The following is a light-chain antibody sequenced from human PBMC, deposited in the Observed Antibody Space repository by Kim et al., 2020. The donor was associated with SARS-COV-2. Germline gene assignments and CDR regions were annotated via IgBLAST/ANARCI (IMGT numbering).Light chain of an antibody. CDR1: HSVARY. CDR3: QQSYSTPPYS. CDR2: DTS. J-gene: IGKJ2*03. Sequence: ASIGDRITIAGRASHSVARYLNWYQQKPGKAPKLLIYDTSTLHSGVPSRFSGSGSGTDFTLTISGVQPDDFAIYFCQQSYSTPPYSFGQGTKLEI. V-gene: IGKV1-39*01.